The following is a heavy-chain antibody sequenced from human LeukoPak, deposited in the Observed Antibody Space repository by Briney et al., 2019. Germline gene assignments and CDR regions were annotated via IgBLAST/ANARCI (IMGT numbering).Heavy chain of an antibody. CDR2: IKSDGTIT. D-gene: IGHD1-26*01. V-gene: IGHV3-74*01. CDR1: GFTFSSYW. Sequence: EGSLRLSCAASGFTFSSYWMHWIRQAPGKGLVWVSRIKSDGTITNYADSVKGRFTISRDNAKNTLYLQMNSLRAEDTAVYYCSRSPYLHYSGSYDYFDYWGQGTVVTVSS. CDR3: SRSPYLHYSGSYDYFDY. J-gene: IGHJ4*02.